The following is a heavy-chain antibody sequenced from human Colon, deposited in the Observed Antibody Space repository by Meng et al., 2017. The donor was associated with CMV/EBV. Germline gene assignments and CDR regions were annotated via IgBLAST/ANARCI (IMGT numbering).Heavy chain of an antibody. CDR1: GGSISSSDYY. CDR2: MYYSGST. D-gene: IGHD5-24*01. V-gene: IGHV4-39*07. CDR3: AREWQDLNWLDT. Sequence: SETLSLTCTVSGGSISSSDYYWGWIRQPPGQGLEWIGTMYYSGSTYYNPSLQSRVNMSVDTSKDQFSLKLSSVTAADTAVYYCAREWQDLNWLDTWGQGTLVTVSS. J-gene: IGHJ5*02.